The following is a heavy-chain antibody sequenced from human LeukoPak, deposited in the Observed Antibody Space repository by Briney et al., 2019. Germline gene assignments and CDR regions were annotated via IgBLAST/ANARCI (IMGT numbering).Heavy chain of an antibody. V-gene: IGHV4-59*01. Sequence: SETLSLTCTVSGGSISSYLWNWVRQPPGKGLEWIGYTHYSGSTNYNPSLKSRVTMSLDTSKNQFSLKLSSVTAADTAVYYCARGFRGYSGYDWYFDYWGRGILVAVSS. CDR2: THYSGST. CDR1: GGSISSYL. D-gene: IGHD5-12*01. CDR3: ARGFRGYSGYDWYFDY. J-gene: IGHJ4*02.